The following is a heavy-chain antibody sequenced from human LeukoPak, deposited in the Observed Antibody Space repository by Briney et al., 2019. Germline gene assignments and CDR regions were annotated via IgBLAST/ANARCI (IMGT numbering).Heavy chain of an antibody. Sequence: SETLSLTCAVYGGSFSGYYWSWIRQPPGEGLEWIGEINHSGSTNYNPSLKSRVTISVDTSKNQFSLKLSSVTAADTAVYYCARGYCSGGSCYYAFDIWGQGTMVTVSS. V-gene: IGHV4-34*01. CDR1: GGSFSGYY. D-gene: IGHD2-15*01. CDR2: INHSGST. CDR3: ARGYCSGGSCYYAFDI. J-gene: IGHJ3*02.